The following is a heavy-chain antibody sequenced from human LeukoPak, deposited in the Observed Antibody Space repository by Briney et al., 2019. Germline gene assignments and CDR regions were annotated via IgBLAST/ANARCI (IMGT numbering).Heavy chain of an antibody. CDR2: IYYSGSA. CDR3: AKDPMAPTIFGVVPYYFDY. Sequence: SETLSLTCSVSDGSITGYYWNWIRQSPGKGLEWIGHIYYSGSAHYNPSLKSRVTISIDTSKNLLSLTLRSSTAADTAVYYCAKDPMAPTIFGVVPYYFDYWGQGTLVTVSS. J-gene: IGHJ4*02. CDR1: DGSITGYY. V-gene: IGHV4-59*01. D-gene: IGHD3-3*01.